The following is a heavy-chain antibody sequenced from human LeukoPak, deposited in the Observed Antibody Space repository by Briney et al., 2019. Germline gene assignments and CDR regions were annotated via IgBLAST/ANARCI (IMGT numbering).Heavy chain of an antibody. J-gene: IGHJ4*02. CDR3: ARFGYSYGLDY. CDR2: IHYSGNT. V-gene: IGHV4-59*01. Sequence: SETLSLTCTVSGGSISPYYWSWNRQPPGKGLEWIGYIHYSGNTNYNPSLKSRVTMSVDTSKNQFSLKLSSVTAADTAVYYCARFGYSYGLDYWGQGTLVTVSS. CDR1: GGSISPYY. D-gene: IGHD5-18*01.